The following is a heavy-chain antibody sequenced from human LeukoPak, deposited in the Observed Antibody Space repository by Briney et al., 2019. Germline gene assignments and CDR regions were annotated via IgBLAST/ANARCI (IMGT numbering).Heavy chain of an antibody. CDR1: GYTFTGYY. CDR3: ARDLSTYDYYDSSGYYGGFDY. J-gene: IGHJ4*02. D-gene: IGHD3-22*01. Sequence: ASVKVSCKASGYTFTGYYMHWVRQAPGQGLEWMGWINPNSGGTNYAQKFQGRVTMTRDTSISTVYMELSRLRSDDTAVYYCARDLSTYDYYDSSGYYGGFDYWGQGTLVTVSS. V-gene: IGHV1-2*02. CDR2: INPNSGGT.